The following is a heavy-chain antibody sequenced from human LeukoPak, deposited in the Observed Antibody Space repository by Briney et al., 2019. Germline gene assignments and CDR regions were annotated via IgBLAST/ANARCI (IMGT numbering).Heavy chain of an antibody. V-gene: IGHV3-30*18. Sequence: PGGSLRLSCAASGFTFSSYGMHWVRQAPGKGLEGGAVISYDGSNKYYADSVKGRFTISRDNSKNTLYLQMNSLRAEDTAVYYCAKVGSYSSSWYDYWGQGTLVTVSS. CDR2: ISYDGSNK. D-gene: IGHD6-13*01. CDR1: GFTFSSYG. CDR3: AKVGSYSSSWYDY. J-gene: IGHJ4*02.